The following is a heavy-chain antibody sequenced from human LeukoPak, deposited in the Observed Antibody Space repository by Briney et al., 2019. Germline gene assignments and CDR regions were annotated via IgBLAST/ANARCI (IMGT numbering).Heavy chain of an antibody. CDR1: GYTFTSYG. D-gene: IGHD6-13*01. CDR3: ARGLRPSSPYYYYMDV. J-gene: IGHJ6*03. Sequence: ASVKVSCKASGYTFTSYGISWVRQAPGQGLEWMGWISAYNGNTNYAQKFQGRVTITTDESTSTAYMELSSLRSEDTAVYYCARGLRPSSPYYYYMDVWGKGTTVTVSS. CDR2: ISAYNGNT. V-gene: IGHV1-18*01.